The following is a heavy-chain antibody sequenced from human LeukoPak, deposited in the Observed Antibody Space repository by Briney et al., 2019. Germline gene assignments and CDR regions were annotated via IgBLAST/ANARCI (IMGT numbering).Heavy chain of an antibody. D-gene: IGHD2/OR15-2a*01. CDR3: AVDVIYESD. J-gene: IGHJ4*02. Sequence: SVKVSCKASGFTFSNSAVQWVRQARGQRLEWIGWIVGGSGNTNYAQKFQERVTITRDMSTSTAYMELSSLRSEDTAVYYCAVDVIYESDWGQGTLVTVSS. CDR1: GFTFSNSA. CDR2: IVGGSGNT. V-gene: IGHV1-58*01.